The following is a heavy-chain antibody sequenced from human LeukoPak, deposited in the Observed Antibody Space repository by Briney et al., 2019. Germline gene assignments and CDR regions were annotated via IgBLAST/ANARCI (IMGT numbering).Heavy chain of an antibody. CDR3: ARAGYDYLWGSYRFDY. CDR2: IYTSGST. Sequence: SETLSLTCTVSGGSISSYYWSWIRQPAGKGLEWIGRIYTSGSTNYNPSLKSRVTMSVDTSKNQFSLKLSSVTAADTAVYYCARAGYDYLWGSYRFDYWGQGTLVTVSS. V-gene: IGHV4-4*07. D-gene: IGHD3-16*02. CDR1: GGSISSYY. J-gene: IGHJ4*02.